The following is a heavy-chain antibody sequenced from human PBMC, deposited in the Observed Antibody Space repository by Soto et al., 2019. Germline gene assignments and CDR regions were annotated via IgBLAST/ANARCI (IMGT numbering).Heavy chain of an antibody. CDR3: ARETRLRSSGWSYYFDF. J-gene: IGHJ4*02. CDR2: ISGSGGTI. CDR1: GFTLSSYS. D-gene: IGHD6-19*01. V-gene: IGHV3-48*02. Sequence: EVQLVESGGGMVQPGGSLRVSCAASGFTLSSYSMHWVRQAPGKGLEWVSYISGSGGTIYYADSVKGRFTISRDNAKNSLSVQMNSLRDEDTAVYFCARETRLRSSGWSYYFDFWGKGTRSNVSS.